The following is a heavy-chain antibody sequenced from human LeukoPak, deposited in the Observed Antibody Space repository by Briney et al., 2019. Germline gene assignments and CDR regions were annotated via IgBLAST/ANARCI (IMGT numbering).Heavy chain of an antibody. V-gene: IGHV1-2*02. D-gene: IGHD1-14*01. CDR1: GYSFNDCY. CDR3: ARDASSYKADALDM. J-gene: IGHJ3*02. CDR2: INPHTGAT. Sequence: GASVKVSCEASGYSFNDCYIHWVRQAPGQGLEWMGWINPHTGATKYGQKDQGRVTMTRDESISTAYMDLDRLKSADTAVYSCARDASSYKADALDMWGHGTLVTVSS.